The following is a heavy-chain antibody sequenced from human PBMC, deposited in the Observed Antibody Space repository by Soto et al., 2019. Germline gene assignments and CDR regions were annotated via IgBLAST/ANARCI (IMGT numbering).Heavy chain of an antibody. V-gene: IGHV4-61*01. J-gene: IGHJ4*02. CDR2: IYYSGST. D-gene: IGHD3-22*01. CDR3: ARSRGGYFGY. CDR1: GGSVSSDRNY. Sequence: SETLSLTCSVSGGSVSSDRNYWSWIRQPPGKGLEWIGYIYYSGSTNYNPSLKSRVTISVDTSKNQFSLKLSSVTAADTAVYYCARSRGGYFGYWGQGTLVTVSS.